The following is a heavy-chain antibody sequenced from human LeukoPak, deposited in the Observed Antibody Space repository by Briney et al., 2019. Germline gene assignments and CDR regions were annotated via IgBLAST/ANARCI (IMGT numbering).Heavy chain of an antibody. CDR1: GGSISSSSYY. Sequence: SETLSLTCTVSGGSISSSSYYWGCIRQPPGKGLEWIGSIYYSGSTYYNPSLKSRVTISVDTSKNQFSLKLSSVTAADTAVYYCARDKHEYNWNDDAFDIWGQGTMVTVSS. D-gene: IGHD1-1*01. J-gene: IGHJ3*02. CDR3: ARDKHEYNWNDDAFDI. V-gene: IGHV4-39*07. CDR2: IYYSGST.